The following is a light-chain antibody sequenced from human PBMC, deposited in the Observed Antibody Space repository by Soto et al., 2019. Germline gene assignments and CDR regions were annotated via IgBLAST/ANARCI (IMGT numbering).Light chain of an antibody. Sequence: DIQMTPSPFSLSASVGDSVTIPCRASQSISSYLNWYQQKPGKAPKLLIYAASSLQSGVPSRFSGSGSGTDFTLTISSLQPEDFATYYCQQSYSTLSFGPGTKVDIK. J-gene: IGKJ3*01. CDR3: QQSYSTLS. V-gene: IGKV1-39*01. CDR2: AAS. CDR1: QSISSY.